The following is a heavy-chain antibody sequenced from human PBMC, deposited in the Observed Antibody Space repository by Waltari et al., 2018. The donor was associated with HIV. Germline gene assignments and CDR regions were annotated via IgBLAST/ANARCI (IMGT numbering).Heavy chain of an antibody. Sequence: QVQLQESGPGLVKPSETLSLTCAVSGYSISSGYYWGWIRQPPGKGLEWLGRIYHSGGTYSTPSPKSRVTISVDTSKTQFSLKLSSVTAADTAVYYCARYYDYVWGSYRKDYWGQGTLVTVSS. J-gene: IGHJ4*02. D-gene: IGHD3-16*02. V-gene: IGHV4-38-2*01. CDR1: GYSISSGYY. CDR3: ARYYDYVWGSYRKDY. CDR2: IYHSGGT.